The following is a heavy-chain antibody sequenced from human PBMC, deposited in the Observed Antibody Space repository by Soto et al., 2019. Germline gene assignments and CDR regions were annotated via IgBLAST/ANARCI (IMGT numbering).Heavy chain of an antibody. V-gene: IGHV1-2*02. CDR3: ARDLAKGGGSAGFDY. J-gene: IGHJ4*02. CDR1: GYPFTVYY. Sequence: QVQLVQSGAEVKKPGASVNVSCKASGYPFTVYYMHWVRQAPGQGLEWMGWINPKSGGTMYPQKFQGRVTMTWDTYISTAYMALTRLRSDDTAVYYCARDLAKGGGSAGFDYWGQGTLVTVSS. CDR2: INPKSGGT. D-gene: IGHD1-26*01.